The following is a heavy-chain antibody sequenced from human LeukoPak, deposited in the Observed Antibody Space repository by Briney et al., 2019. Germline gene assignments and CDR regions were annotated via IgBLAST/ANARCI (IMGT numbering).Heavy chain of an antibody. V-gene: IGHV3-30*04. CDR2: ISYDGSNK. CDR1: GFTFSSYA. Sequence: GGSLRLSCAASGFTFSSYAMHWVRQAPGKGLEWVAVISYDGSNKYYADSVKGRFTISRDNSKNTLYLQMNSLRAEDTALYYCAKDQARYSTGWNGGGFDSWGQGTLVTVSS. CDR3: AKDQARYSTGWNGGGFDS. J-gene: IGHJ4*02. D-gene: IGHD6-19*01.